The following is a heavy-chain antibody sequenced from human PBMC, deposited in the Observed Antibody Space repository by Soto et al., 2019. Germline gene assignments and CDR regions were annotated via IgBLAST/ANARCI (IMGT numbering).Heavy chain of an antibody. Sequence: QVQLQESGPGLVKPSETLSLTCTVSGGSISSYYWSWIRQPPGKGLEWIGYIYYSGSTNYNPSLTRRVTISVDTSKNQFSLKLSSVTAADTAVYYCARGGGSPDYWGQGTLVTVSS. V-gene: IGHV4-59*01. CDR2: IYYSGST. D-gene: IGHD2-15*01. CDR3: ARGGGSPDY. J-gene: IGHJ4*02. CDR1: GGSISSYY.